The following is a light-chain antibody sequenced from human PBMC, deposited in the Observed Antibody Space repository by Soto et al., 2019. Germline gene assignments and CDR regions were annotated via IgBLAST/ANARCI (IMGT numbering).Light chain of an antibody. CDR1: QSVFYSSNNKNY. CDR3: QQYYSTPCT. Sequence: DIVMTQSPDSLAVSLGERATINCKSSQSVFYSSNNKNYLAWYQQKPGQPPKLLIYWASTRKSGVPDRFSGSGSGTDFTLTIISLQAEDVAVYYCQQYYSTPCTFGQGTKLEIK. J-gene: IGKJ2*02. CDR2: WAS. V-gene: IGKV4-1*01.